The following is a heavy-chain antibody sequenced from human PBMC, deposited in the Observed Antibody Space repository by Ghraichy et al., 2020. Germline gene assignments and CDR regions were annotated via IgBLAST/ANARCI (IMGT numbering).Heavy chain of an antibody. CDR1: GHTFTGYF. CDR3: ARGGGSSGYYYPYYFDY. V-gene: IGHV1-2*02. Sequence: GESLNISCKASGHTFTGYFMHWVRQAPGQGLEWMGWNNPNSGGTNYAQKFEGRVTMTWDTSISTAYMELSRLRSADTAVYYCARGGGSSGYYYPYYFDYWGQGTLVTVSS. J-gene: IGHJ4*02. D-gene: IGHD3-22*01. CDR2: NNPNSGGT.